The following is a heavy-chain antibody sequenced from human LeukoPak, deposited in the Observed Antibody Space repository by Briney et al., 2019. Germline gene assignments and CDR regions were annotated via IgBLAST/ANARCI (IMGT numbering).Heavy chain of an antibody. J-gene: IGHJ6*03. CDR2: MNPNSGNT. V-gene: IGHV1-8*01. CDR1: GYTFTSYD. D-gene: IGHD3-3*01. Sequence: ASVKVSCKASGYTFTSYDINWVRQATGQGLEWMGWMNPNSGNTGYAQKFQGRVTMTRNTSISTAYMELSSLRSEDTAVYYCARGFRPYYDFWSGYYSPRPYYYYMDVWGKGTTVTVSS. CDR3: ARGFRPYYDFWSGYYSPRPYYYYMDV.